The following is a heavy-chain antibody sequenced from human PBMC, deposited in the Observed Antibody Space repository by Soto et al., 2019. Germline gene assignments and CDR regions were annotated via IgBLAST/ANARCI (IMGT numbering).Heavy chain of an antibody. CDR1: GFTFSSYA. CDR3: AKDLRAMVRGVKSAPFDP. Sequence: GGSLRLSCSAPGFTFSSYAMHWVRQAPGEGLEYVSAISSNGGSTYYADSVKGRFTISRDNSKNTLYLQMNSLRAEDTAVYYCAKDLRAMVRGVKSAPFDPWGQGTLVTVSS. D-gene: IGHD3-10*01. J-gene: IGHJ5*02. CDR2: ISSNGGST. V-gene: IGHV3-64*04.